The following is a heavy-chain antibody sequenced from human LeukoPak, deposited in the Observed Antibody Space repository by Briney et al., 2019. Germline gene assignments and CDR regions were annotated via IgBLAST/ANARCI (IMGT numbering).Heavy chain of an antibody. J-gene: IGHJ4*02. CDR1: GGTFSSYA. CDR2: IIPILGIA. V-gene: IGHV1-69*04. D-gene: IGHD3-22*01. CDR3: ARDLFTYYDSSGLRF. Sequence: ASVKVSCKASGGTFSSYAISWVRQAPGQGLEWMGRIIPILGIANYAQKFQGRVTITADKSTSTAYMELSSLRSEDTAVYYCARDLFTYYDSSGLRFWGQGTLVTVSS.